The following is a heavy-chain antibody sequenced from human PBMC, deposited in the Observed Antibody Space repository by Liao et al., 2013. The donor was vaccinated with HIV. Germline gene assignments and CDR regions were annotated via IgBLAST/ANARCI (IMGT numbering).Heavy chain of an antibody. V-gene: IGHV4-34*01. D-gene: IGHD3-10*01. CDR3: ARRVRGVNRGLSY. J-gene: IGHJ4*02. CDR2: INHSEST. Sequence: QVQLQQWGAGLLKPSETLSLTCTVYGGSFSGYYWSWIRQPPGKGLEWIGEINHSESTNYNPSLKSRVTISLDTSKNLFSLKLSSVTAADTAVYFCARRVRGVNRGLSYWGQGTLVTVSS. CDR1: GGSFSGYY.